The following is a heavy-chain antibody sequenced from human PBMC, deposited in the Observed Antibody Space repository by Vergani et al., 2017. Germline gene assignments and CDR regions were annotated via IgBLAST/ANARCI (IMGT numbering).Heavy chain of an antibody. CDR1: GFTFSSYA. V-gene: IGHV3-23*01. D-gene: IGHD3-22*01. CDR2: ISGSGGST. J-gene: IGHJ4*02. Sequence: EVQLLESGGGLVQPGGSLRLSCAASGFTFSSYAMSWVRQAPGKGLEWVSAISGSGGSTYYADSVKGRFTISRDNSKNSLYLQMNSLRAEDTAVYYCARGLTGHYDSRRGLDYWGQGTLVTVSS. CDR3: ARGLTGHYDSRRGLDY.